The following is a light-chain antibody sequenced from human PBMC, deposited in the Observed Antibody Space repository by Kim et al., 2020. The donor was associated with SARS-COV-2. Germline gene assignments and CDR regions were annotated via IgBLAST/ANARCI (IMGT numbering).Light chain of an antibody. J-gene: IGLJ1*01. CDR1: SSNIGRDI. CDR2: SNN. Sequence: QSALTQPPSASGTPGQRVTISCSGSSSNIGRDIVNWYQQLPGTAPKLLIYSNNQRPSGVSDRFSGSKSGTSASLAISGLQSEDEADYYCAAWDASLSGYVFGTGTKVTVL. V-gene: IGLV1-44*01. CDR3: AAWDASLSGYV.